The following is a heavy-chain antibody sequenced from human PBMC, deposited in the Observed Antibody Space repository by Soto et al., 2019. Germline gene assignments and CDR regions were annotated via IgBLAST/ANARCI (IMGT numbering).Heavy chain of an antibody. CDR1: GGTFSNYV. D-gene: IGHD1-7*01. CDR2: IIPISGAA. J-gene: IGHJ4*02. CDR3: ARDMTRTVVPYFDF. Sequence: QVQLVQSGAEVKKPGSSVKVSCKASGGTFSNYVVNWVRQAPGQGLEWMGRIIPISGAANYAQKFQGRVTITADKSRSTSYMDLSSLRSEDTAVYYCARDMTRTVVPYFDFWGQGTLVTVSS. V-gene: IGHV1-69*06.